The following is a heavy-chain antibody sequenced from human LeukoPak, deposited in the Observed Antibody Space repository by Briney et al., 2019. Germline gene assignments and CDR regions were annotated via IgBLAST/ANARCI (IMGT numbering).Heavy chain of an antibody. Sequence: GGSLRLSCAASGFTFSAYWMHWVRQVPGKGLVWVSRINNDGTATFFADSVKGRFTISRDNAKNSLYLQMNSLRAGDTAVYYCARTIEMATISYFDYWGQGTLVTVSS. CDR2: INNDGTAT. V-gene: IGHV3-74*01. CDR3: ARTIEMATISYFDY. D-gene: IGHD5-24*01. CDR1: GFTFSAYW. J-gene: IGHJ4*02.